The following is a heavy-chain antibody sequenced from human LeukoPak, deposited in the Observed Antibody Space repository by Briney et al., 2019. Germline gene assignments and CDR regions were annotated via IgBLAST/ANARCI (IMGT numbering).Heavy chain of an antibody. Sequence: GGSLRLSCAASGFTFSSYAMSWVRQAPGRGLEWVSAISGGGGSTYYADSVKGRFTISRDNSKNTLYLQMNSLIPEDTAVYYCARAVPSRQAIDYWGQGTLVTVSS. J-gene: IGHJ4*02. CDR3: ARAVPSRQAIDY. V-gene: IGHV3-23*01. CDR2: ISGGGGST. CDR1: GFTFSSYA.